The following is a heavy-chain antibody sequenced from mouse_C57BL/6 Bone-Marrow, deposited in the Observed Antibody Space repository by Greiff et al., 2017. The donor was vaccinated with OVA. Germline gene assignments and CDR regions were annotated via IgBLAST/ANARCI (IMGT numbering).Heavy chain of an antibody. CDR1: GFTFSSYA. J-gene: IGHJ4*01. CDR2: LSDGGGYT. Sequence: EVQRVESGGGLVKPGGSLKLSCAASGFTFSSYAMSWVRQTPEQRLAWVATLSDGGGYTYYPDNVKGRFTISRDNAKNNRYLQMRHLKSEDTAMYDCAREVYDYDGRGAMDYWGQGTSVTVSS. CDR3: AREVYDYDGRGAMDY. V-gene: IGHV5-4*01. D-gene: IGHD2-4*01.